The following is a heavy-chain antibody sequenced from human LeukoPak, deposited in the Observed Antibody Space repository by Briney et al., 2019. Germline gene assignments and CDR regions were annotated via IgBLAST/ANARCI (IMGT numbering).Heavy chain of an antibody. Sequence: ASVKVSCKASGYTFTSYGISWVRQAPGQGLEWMGWISAYNGNTNYAQKFQGRVTITADKSTSTAYMELSSLRSEDTAVYYCARAVSGSFDYWGQGTLVTVSS. V-gene: IGHV1-18*01. CDR1: GYTFTSYG. CDR2: ISAYNGNT. CDR3: ARAVSGSFDY. J-gene: IGHJ4*02. D-gene: IGHD1-26*01.